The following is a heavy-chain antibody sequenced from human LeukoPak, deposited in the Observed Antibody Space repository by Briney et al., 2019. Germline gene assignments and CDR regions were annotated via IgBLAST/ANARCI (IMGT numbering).Heavy chain of an antibody. Sequence: GGSLRLSCAASGFTFSNYAMTWVRQAPGKGLEWVSTISASDGSTYYADSVKGRFTISRDNSKSTLFLQMNSLRAEDTAIYYCAKDRITIQGDASDFWGQGTMVTVSS. CDR1: GFTFSNYA. V-gene: IGHV3-23*01. CDR2: ISASDGST. CDR3: AKDRITIQGDASDF. J-gene: IGHJ3*01. D-gene: IGHD2-15*01.